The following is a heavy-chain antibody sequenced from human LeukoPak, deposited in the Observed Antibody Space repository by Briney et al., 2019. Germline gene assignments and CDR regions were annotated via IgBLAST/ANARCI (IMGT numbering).Heavy chain of an antibody. V-gene: IGHV3-53*01. J-gene: IGHJ4*02. D-gene: IGHD6-13*01. Sequence: GGSLRLSCAASGFTVSSNYMSWVRQAPGKGLEWVSVIYSSGSTYYADSVKGRFTISRDNSKNTLHLQMNTLRAEDTAVYYCASRIATAESVDYWGQGTLVTVSS. CDR3: ASRIATAESVDY. CDR1: GFTVSSNY. CDR2: IYSSGST.